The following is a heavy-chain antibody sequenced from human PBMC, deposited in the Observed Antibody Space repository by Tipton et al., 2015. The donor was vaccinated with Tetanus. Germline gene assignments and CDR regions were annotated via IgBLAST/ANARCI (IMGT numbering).Heavy chain of an antibody. CDR3: ARGLVVVQLWRLTGAYYFDY. CDR2: INHSGST. Sequence: TLSLTCAVYGGSFRGYYWSWIRQPPGKGLEWIGEINHSGSTNHNTSLKSRVTISVDTSKNQFSLKLSSVTAADTAVYYCARGLVVVQLWRLTGAYYFDYWGQGTLVTVSS. J-gene: IGHJ4*02. D-gene: IGHD5-18*01. CDR1: GGSFRGYY. V-gene: IGHV4-34*01.